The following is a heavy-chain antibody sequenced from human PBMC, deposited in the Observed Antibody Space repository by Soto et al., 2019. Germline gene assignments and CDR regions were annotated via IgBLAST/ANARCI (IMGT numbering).Heavy chain of an antibody. J-gene: IGHJ4*02. D-gene: IGHD2-21*01. Sequence: GGSLRLSCATSGFPFSDYYMSWIRQAPGKGLEWLSHISPKSTYRNYADSVKGRLTISRDNTKSSLFLQMNSLGVEDTAVYYCARGGGGGLFEHWGQGVLVTVSS. CDR3: ARGGGGGLFEH. CDR2: ISPKSTYR. CDR1: GFPFSDYY. V-gene: IGHV3-11*06.